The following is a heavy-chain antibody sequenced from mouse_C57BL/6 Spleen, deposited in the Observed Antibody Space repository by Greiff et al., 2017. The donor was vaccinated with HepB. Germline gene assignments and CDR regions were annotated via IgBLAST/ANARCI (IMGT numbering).Heavy chain of an antibody. CDR1: GYTFTSYW. D-gene: IGHD1-1*01. Sequence: QVHVKQPGAELVKPGASVKVSCKASGYTFTSYWMHWVKQRPGQGLEWIGRIHPSDSDTNYNQKFKGKATLTVDKSSSTAYMQLSSLTSEDSAVYYCATLTTVVATDYWGQGTTLTVSS. CDR2: IHPSDSDT. V-gene: IGHV1-74*01. CDR3: ATLTTVVATDY. J-gene: IGHJ2*01.